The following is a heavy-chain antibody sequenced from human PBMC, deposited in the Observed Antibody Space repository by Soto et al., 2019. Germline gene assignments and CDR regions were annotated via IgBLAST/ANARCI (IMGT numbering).Heavy chain of an antibody. D-gene: IGHD4-4*01. J-gene: IGHJ5*02. CDR1: GFTFNAYA. CDR3: AKMGFDYINSLDA. V-gene: IGHV3-23*01. CDR2: VGGSGGNT. Sequence: EVQLLESGGGLVQPGGSLRLSCAASGFTFNAYAMTWVRQAPGKGLEWVSSVGGSGGNTYYAHSVKGRFTISRDNFKNTLQLQMNRLRAADTAVYFCAKMGFDYINSLDAWGQGTLVTVSS.